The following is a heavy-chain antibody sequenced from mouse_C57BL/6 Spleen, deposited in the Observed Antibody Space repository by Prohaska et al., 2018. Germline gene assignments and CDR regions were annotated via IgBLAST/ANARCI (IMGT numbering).Heavy chain of an antibody. Sequence: HGKSLEWIGDINPNNGGTSYNQKFKGKATLTVDKSSSTAYMELRSLTSEDSAVYYCASGPNYYGSTPYAMDYWGQGTSVTVSS. CDR2: INPNNGGT. J-gene: IGHJ4*01. V-gene: IGHV1-26*01. CDR3: ASGPNYYGSTPYAMDY. D-gene: IGHD1-1*01.